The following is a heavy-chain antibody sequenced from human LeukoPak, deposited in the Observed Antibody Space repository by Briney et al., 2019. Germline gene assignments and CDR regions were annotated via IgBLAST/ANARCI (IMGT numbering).Heavy chain of an antibody. CDR1: GFTFSSYE. J-gene: IGHJ6*04. V-gene: IGHV3-48*03. Sequence: GSLRPSCAASGFTFSSYEMNWVRQAPGKGLEWVSYISSSGSTIYYADSVKGRFTISRDNANKSLYLQMNSLRAEDTAVYYCAELGITMIGGVWGKGTTVTISS. CDR2: ISSSGSTI. CDR3: AELGITMIGGV. D-gene: IGHD3-10*02.